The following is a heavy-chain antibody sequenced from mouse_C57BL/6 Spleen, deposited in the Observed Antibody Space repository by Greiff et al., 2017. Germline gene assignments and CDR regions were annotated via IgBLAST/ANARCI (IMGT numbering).Heavy chain of an antibody. CDR2: IHPNSGST. D-gene: IGHD1-1*01. J-gene: IGHJ1*03. CDR1: GYTFTSYW. Sequence: QVQLQQPGAELVKPGASVKLSCKASGYTFTSYWMHWVKQRPGQGLEWIGMIHPNSGSTNYNEKFKSKATLTVDKSSSTAYMQRSSLTSEDSAVYYCARSPYYGSSYGYFDVWGTGTTVTVSS. CDR3: ARSPYYGSSYGYFDV. V-gene: IGHV1-64*01.